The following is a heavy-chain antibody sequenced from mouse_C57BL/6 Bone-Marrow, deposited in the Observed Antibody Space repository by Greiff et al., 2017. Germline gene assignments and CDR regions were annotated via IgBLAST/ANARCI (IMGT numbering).Heavy chain of an antibody. CDR3: AKFIYYAMDY. CDR2: ISSGGSYT. CDR1: GFTFSSYG. Sequence: EVKLMESGGDLVKPGGSLKLSCAASGFTFSSYGMSWVRQTPDKRLEWVATISSGGSYTYYPDSVKGRFTISRDNAKNTLYLQMSSLKSEDTAMYYCAKFIYYAMDYWGQGTSVTVSS. D-gene: IGHD1-1*01. J-gene: IGHJ4*01. V-gene: IGHV5-6*01.